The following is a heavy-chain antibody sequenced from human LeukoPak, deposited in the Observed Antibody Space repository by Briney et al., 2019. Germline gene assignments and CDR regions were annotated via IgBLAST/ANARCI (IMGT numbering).Heavy chain of an antibody. D-gene: IGHD3-22*01. V-gene: IGHV3-43*02. J-gene: IGHJ4*02. CDR2: ISGDGGST. CDR1: GFTFDDYA. Sequence: PGGSLRLSCAASGFTFDDYAMHWVRQAPGNGLEWVSLISGDGGSTYYADSVKGRFTISRDNSKNSLYLQMNSLRTEDTALYYCAKSRIYYDSSGSLDYWGQGTLVTVSS. CDR3: AKSRIYYDSSGSLDY.